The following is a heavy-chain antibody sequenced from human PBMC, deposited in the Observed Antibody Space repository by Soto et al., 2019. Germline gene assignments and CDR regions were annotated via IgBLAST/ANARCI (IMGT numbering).Heavy chain of an antibody. J-gene: IGHJ4*02. CDR2: MSFDGNSK. Sequence: GXLRLSCASSGFAVSSYSMHWVLQAPGKGLEWVAAMSFDGNSKYFADSVKGQFKISRDTSKNTWSLEMESLGVEDSALYHCTRGRSMIANDDFEYWGQGTQVTVSS. D-gene: IGHD2-21*01. CDR1: GFAVSSYS. V-gene: IGHV3-30-3*01. CDR3: TRGRSMIANDDFEY.